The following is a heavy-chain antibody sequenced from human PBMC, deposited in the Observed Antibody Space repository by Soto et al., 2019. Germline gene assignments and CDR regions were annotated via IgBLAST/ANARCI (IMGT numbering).Heavy chain of an antibody. V-gene: IGHV4-61*01. CDR3: ARGRSSGWGNWFDP. CDR1: GASVSSGSYY. D-gene: IGHD6-19*01. CDR2: IYYSGST. J-gene: IGHJ5*02. Sequence: QVQLQESGPGLVKPSETLSLTCTVSGASVSSGSYYWSWIRQPPGKGLEWIGYIYYSGSTNYNPSLNSRVTISVDTSKNQFSLKLTSVTAADTAVYYCARGRSSGWGNWFDPWGQGTLVTVSS.